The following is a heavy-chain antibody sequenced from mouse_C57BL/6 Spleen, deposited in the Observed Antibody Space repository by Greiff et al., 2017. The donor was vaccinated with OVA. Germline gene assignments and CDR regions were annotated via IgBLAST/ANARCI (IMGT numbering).Heavy chain of an antibody. V-gene: IGHV3-6*01. CDR3: ARAYSNYVEFAY. CDR2: ISYDGSN. Sequence: ESGPGLVKPSQSLSLTCSVTGYSITSGYYWNWIRQFPGNKLEWMGYISYDGSNNSNPSLKNRISITRDTSKNQFFLTLNSVTTEDTATYYCARAYSNYVEFAYWGQGTLVTVSA. J-gene: IGHJ3*01. D-gene: IGHD2-5*01. CDR1: GYSITSGYY.